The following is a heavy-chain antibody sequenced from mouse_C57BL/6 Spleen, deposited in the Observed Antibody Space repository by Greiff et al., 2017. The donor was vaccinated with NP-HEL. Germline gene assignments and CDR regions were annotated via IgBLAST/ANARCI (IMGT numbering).Heavy chain of an antibody. J-gene: IGHJ4*01. CDR1: GYTFTSYW. V-gene: IGHV1-69*01. CDR3: ARSGYDGYPIAMDY. D-gene: IGHD2-3*01. Sequence: VQLQQPGAELVMPGASVKLSCTASGYTFTSYWMHWVKQRPGQGLEWIGEIDPSDSYTNYNQKFKGKSTLTVDKSSSTAYMQLSSLTSEDSAVYYCARSGYDGYPIAMDYWGQGTSVTVSS. CDR2: IDPSDSYT.